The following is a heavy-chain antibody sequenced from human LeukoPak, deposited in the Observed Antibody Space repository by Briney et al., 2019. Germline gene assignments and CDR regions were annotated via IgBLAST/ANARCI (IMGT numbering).Heavy chain of an antibody. J-gene: IGHJ6*02. CDR3: ASHSTYNWNSPNYYGMDV. Sequence: GESLKISCKGSGYSFTSYWIGWVRQLPGKGLEWMGIIYPGDSDTRYSPSFQGQVTISADKSISTAYLQWSSLKASDTAMYYCASHSTYNWNSPNYYGMDVWGQGTTVTVSS. CDR1: GYSFTSYW. CDR2: IYPGDSDT. V-gene: IGHV5-51*01. D-gene: IGHD1-7*01.